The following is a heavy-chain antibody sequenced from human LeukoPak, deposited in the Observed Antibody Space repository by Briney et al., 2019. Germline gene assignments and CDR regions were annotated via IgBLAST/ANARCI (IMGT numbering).Heavy chain of an antibody. CDR1: GFTFSGYG. CDR2: IWYDGRIQ. Sequence: GSLRLSCAASGFTFSGYGMHWVRQAPGKGLEWVATIWYDGRIQYYADSVEGRFTISRESSKNTLYLQMNSLRAEDTAVFYCARNDPGNFGMDVWGQGTTVTVSS. CDR3: ARNDPGNFGMDV. D-gene: IGHD1-7*01. V-gene: IGHV3-33*01. J-gene: IGHJ6*02.